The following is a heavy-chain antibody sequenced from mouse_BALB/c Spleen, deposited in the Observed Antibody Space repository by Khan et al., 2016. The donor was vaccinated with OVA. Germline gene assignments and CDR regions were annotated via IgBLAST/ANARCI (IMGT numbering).Heavy chain of an antibody. V-gene: IGHV1-9*01. CDR2: ILPGSGST. D-gene: IGHD2-2*01. J-gene: IGHJ4*01. CDR3: ARYFYYGNDGAMDY. CDR1: GYTFSSYW. Sequence: QVQLQQSGAELMKPGASVKISCKATGYTFSSYWIEWVKQRPGHGLEWIGEILPGSGSTNYNEKFKGKATFTVDTSSNTAYMQLRSLTSEDSAVYYCARYFYYGNDGAMDYWGQGTSVTVSS.